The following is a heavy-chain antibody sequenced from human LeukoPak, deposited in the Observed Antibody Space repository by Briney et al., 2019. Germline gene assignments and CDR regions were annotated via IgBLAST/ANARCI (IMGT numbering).Heavy chain of an antibody. CDR3: AREESSSGSNWFDP. CDR1: GFTFSSYW. Sequence: PGGSLRLSCAASGFTFSSYWMSWVRQAPGKGLEWVANIKQDGSEKYYVDSVKGRFTISRDNAKNSLYLQMNSLRAEDRAVYYCAREESSSGSNWFDPWGQGTLVTVSS. CDR2: IKQDGSEK. V-gene: IGHV3-7*01. J-gene: IGHJ5*02. D-gene: IGHD6-19*01.